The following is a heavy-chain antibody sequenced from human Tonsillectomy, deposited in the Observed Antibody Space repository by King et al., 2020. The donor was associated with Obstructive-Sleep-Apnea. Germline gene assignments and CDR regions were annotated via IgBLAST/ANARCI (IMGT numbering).Heavy chain of an antibody. D-gene: IGHD3-9*01. J-gene: IGHJ4*02. CDR1: GYSFVNYW. Sequence: VQLVESGAEVKKPGESLRISCKGSGYSFVNYWIGWVRQMPGKGLEWMGIIYPDDSDTKYSPSFQGHVTISADKSITTAYLQWSSLKASDTAMYYCARRGDILTGYPLLPDYWGQGTLVTVTS. V-gene: IGHV5-51*01. CDR2: IYPDDSDT. CDR3: ARRGDILTGYPLLPDY.